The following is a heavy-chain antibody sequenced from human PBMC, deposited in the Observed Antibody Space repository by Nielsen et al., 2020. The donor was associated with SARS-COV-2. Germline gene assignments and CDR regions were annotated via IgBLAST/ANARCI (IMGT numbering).Heavy chain of an antibody. CDR2: ISWNSGSI. Sequence: SLKISCAASGFTFDDYAMHWVRQAPGKGLEWVSGISWNSGSIGYADSVKGRFTISRDNSKNTLYLQMNSLRAEDTAVYYCARDIDRGAIGGYWGQGTLVTVSS. J-gene: IGHJ4*02. CDR1: GFTFDDYA. CDR3: ARDIDRGAIGGY. V-gene: IGHV3-9*01. D-gene: IGHD3-10*01.